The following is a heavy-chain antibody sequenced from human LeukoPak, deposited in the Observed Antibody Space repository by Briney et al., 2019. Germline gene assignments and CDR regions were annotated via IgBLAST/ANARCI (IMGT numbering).Heavy chain of an antibody. J-gene: IGHJ4*02. CDR3: ARMANYGDYLFDY. CDR1: GFTFSSYG. D-gene: IGHD4-17*01. V-gene: IGHV3-33*01. Sequence: PGGSLRLSCAASGFTFSSYGMHWVRQAPGKGLEWVAVIWYDGSNKYYADSVKGRFTISRDNSKNTLYLQMNSLRAEDTAVYYCARMANYGDYLFDYWGQGTLVTVSS. CDR2: IWYDGSNK.